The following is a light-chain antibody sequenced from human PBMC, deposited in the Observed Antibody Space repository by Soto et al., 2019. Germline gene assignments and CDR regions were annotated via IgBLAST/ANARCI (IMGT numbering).Light chain of an antibody. V-gene: IGKV4-1*01. CDR3: QQYDITPWT. J-gene: IGKJ1*01. Sequence: DIVMTQSPDSLAVSLGERATINCKSSQSVLYRSKNKNYLAWYQQKPGQPPKLLIYWASTRESGVPDRFSGSGSGTDFTLTISSLQAEDVAVYYCQQYDITPWTFGQGTQVEIK. CDR2: WAS. CDR1: QSVLYRSKNKNY.